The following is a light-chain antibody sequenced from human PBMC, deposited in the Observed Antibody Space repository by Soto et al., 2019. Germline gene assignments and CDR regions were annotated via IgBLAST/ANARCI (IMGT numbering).Light chain of an antibody. J-gene: IGKJ4*01. CDR3: QQSYSTPLT. V-gene: IGKV1-39*01. Sequence: DIQMTQSPSSLSASVGDRVTITCRASQSLSSYLNWYQQKPGKAPKLLIYDASSLQSGVPSRFSGSGSGTDFTLTISNLQPEDFATYYCQQSYSTPLTFGGGTKVEIK. CDR1: QSLSSY. CDR2: DAS.